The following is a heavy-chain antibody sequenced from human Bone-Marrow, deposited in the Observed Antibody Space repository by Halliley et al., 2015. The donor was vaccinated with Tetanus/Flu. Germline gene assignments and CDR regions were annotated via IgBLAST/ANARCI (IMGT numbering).Heavy chain of an antibody. Sequence: VQLVQSGAELKKPGESLKISCKASGYIFTNYWLGWVRQMPGGGLEWMGIIYPRDSDTRYSPSFQGQITISVDKSVRTAYLQWSALKASDTAMYYCARLSGGASTDSFNHWGQGTLVTVSS. CDR1: GYIFTNYW. V-gene: IGHV5-51*01. CDR2: IYPRDSDT. J-gene: IGHJ4*02. CDR3: ARLSGGASTDSFNH. D-gene: IGHD3-10*01.